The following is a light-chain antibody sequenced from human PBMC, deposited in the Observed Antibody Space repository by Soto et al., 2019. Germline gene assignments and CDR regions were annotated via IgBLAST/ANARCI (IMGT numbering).Light chain of an antibody. V-gene: IGKV3-20*01. CDR1: QSVSSSY. J-gene: IGKJ3*01. CDR3: QQYGSSPLFS. CDR2: GAS. Sequence: EIVLTQSPGTLSLSPGERATLSCRSSQSVSSSYLACYQQKPGQAPRLLIEGASSRATGIPDRFSGSGSGTDFTRTISRLEPEDFAVYYCQQYGSSPLFSFGPGTKVDI.